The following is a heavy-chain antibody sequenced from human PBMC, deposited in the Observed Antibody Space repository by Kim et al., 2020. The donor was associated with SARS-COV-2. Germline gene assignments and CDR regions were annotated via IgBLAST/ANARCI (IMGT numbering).Heavy chain of an antibody. V-gene: IGHV3-73*01. J-gene: IGHJ4*02. CDR2: IRSKANSYAT. CDR1: GFTFSGSA. CDR3: TRPSFDSSDVDY. Sequence: GGSLRLSCAASGFTFSGSAMHWVRQASGKGLEWVGRIRSKANSYATAYAASVKGRFTISRDDSKNTAYLQMNSLKTEDTAVYYCTRPSFDSSDVDYWGQGTLVTVSS. D-gene: IGHD3-22*01.